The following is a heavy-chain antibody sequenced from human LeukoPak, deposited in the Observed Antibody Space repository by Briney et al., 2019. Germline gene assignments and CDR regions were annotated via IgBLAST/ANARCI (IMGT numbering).Heavy chain of an antibody. Sequence: ASVTVSCTASGYTFTSYGISWVRQAPGQGLEWMGWISAYNGNTNYAQKLQGRVTMTTDTSTSTAYMELRSLRSDDTAVYYCARVLLGSGYCSGGSCYDFDYWGQGTLVTVSS. CDR1: GYTFTSYG. D-gene: IGHD2-15*01. CDR2: ISAYNGNT. CDR3: ARVLLGSGYCSGGSCYDFDY. J-gene: IGHJ4*02. V-gene: IGHV1-18*01.